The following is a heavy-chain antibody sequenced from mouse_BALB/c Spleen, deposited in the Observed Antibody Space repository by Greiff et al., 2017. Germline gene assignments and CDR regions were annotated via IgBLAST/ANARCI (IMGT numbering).Heavy chain of an antibody. CDR3: ARSKDLTGTEYAMDY. CDR1: GYSFTDYN. V-gene: IGHV1-39*01. D-gene: IGHD4-1*01. J-gene: IGHJ4*01. Sequence: LQQTGPELVKPGASVKISCKASGYSFTDYNMLWVKQSHGKSLEWIGNINPYYGSTSYNLKFKGKATLNVDKSSSTAYMQLNSLTSEDSAVYYCARSKDLTGTEYAMDYWGQGTSVTVSA. CDR2: INPYYGST.